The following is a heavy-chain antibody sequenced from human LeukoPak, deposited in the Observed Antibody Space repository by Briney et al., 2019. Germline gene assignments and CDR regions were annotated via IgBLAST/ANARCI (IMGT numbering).Heavy chain of an antibody. CDR3: ARLFRSCLADFFGLGG. Sequence: SETLSLTCTVSGGSISSYYWSWIRQPPGKGLEWIGYIYYSGSTNYNPSLKSRITISFDTSKNQFSLSLSSVTPADTALSFCARLFRSCLADFFGLGGWGQGNTGTVSS. V-gene: IGHV4-59*08. CDR1: GGSISSYY. CDR2: IYYSGST. D-gene: IGHD3-3*01. J-gene: IGHJ6*02.